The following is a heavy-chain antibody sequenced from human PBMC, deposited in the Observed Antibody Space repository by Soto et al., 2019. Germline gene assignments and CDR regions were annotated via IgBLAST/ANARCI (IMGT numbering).Heavy chain of an antibody. CDR3: AKDQGRGSSGVDY. CDR1: GFTFSNFG. V-gene: IGHV3-30*18. J-gene: IGHJ4*02. CDR2: ISYDGINK. D-gene: IGHD3-10*01. Sequence: QVQLVESGGGVVPPGRSLRLSCAASGFTFSNFGIHWVRQAPGKGLEWVAVISYDGINKYYEDSVRGRFTISRDNSKNTLYLQINRLRVDDTAVYYCAKDQGRGSSGVDYWGQGTLVTVSS.